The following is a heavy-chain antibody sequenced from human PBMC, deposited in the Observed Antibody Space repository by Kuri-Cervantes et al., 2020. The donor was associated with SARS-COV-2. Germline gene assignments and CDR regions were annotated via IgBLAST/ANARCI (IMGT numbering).Heavy chain of an antibody. CDR1: GFTFSSYA. CDR2: ISGSGGST. V-gene: IGHV3-23*01. J-gene: IGHJ2*01. Sequence: GESLKISCAASGFTFSSYAMSWVRQAPGKGLEWVSAISGSGGSTYYADSVKGRFTISRDNCKNTLYLQMNSLRAEDTAVYYCARNPTYGDYPYWYFDLWGRGTLVTVSS. CDR3: ARNPTYGDYPYWYFDL. D-gene: IGHD4-17*01.